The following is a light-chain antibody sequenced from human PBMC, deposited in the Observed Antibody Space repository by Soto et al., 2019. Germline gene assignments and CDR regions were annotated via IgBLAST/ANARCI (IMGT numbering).Light chain of an antibody. V-gene: IGKV3-15*01. CDR2: GAS. Sequence: EIVMTQSPATLSVSPGGRATLSCRASQSISSNLAWYQQKPGQAPRLLMSGASTRATGIPARFSGSGSGTEFTLTISSLQSEDLAVYYCQQYNNWPPITFGQGHDWRL. CDR1: QSISSN. J-gene: IGKJ5*01. CDR3: QQYNNWPPIT.